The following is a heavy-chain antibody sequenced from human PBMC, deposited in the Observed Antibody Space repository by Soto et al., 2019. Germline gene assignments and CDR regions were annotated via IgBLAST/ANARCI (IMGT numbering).Heavy chain of an antibody. J-gene: IGHJ5*01. CDR1: GDSVSTNSAT. Sequence: PSQTLSLTCAISGDSVSTNSATWDWIRHSPSRGLEWLGRTYYRSKWYNDYAVSVKGRITINPDTSNNQLSLQLNSVTPDDTAVYYCARLIGNSWLDSWGQGNLVTVSS. D-gene: IGHD2-8*01. CDR3: ARLIGNSWLDS. CDR2: TYYRSKWYN. V-gene: IGHV6-1*01.